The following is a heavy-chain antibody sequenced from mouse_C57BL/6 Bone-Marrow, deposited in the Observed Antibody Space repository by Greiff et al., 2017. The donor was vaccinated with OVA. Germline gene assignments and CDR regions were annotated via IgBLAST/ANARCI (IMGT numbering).Heavy chain of an antibody. CDR1: GFTFSDYY. Sequence: EVMLVESGGGLVQPGGSLKLSCAASGFTFSDYYMYWVRQTPEKRLEWVAYISNGGGSTYYPDTVKGRFTISRDNAKNTLYLQMSRLKSEDTAMYYCARLISSLLRYFDVWGTGTTVTVSS. V-gene: IGHV5-12*01. D-gene: IGHD1-2*01. CDR2: ISNGGGST. CDR3: ARLISSLLRYFDV. J-gene: IGHJ1*03.